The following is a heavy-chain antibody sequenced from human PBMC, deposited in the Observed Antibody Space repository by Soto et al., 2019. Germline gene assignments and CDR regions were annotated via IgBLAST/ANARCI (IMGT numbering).Heavy chain of an antibody. CDR2: IYYSGST. D-gene: IGHD2-2*01. V-gene: IGHV4-59*08. CDR3: ARQDAVVVPAAMQPKRYYYYYYMDV. CDR1: GGSISSYY. Sequence: SETLSLTCTVSGGSISSYYWSWIRQPPGKGLEWIGYIYYSGSTNYNPSLKSRVTISVDTSKNQFSLKLSSVTAADTAVYYCARQDAVVVPAAMQPKRYYYYYYMDVWGKGTTVTVSS. J-gene: IGHJ6*03.